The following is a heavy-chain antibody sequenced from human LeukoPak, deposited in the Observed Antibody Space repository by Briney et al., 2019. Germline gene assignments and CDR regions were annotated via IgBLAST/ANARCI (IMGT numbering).Heavy chain of an antibody. CDR3: ARSRAFNSGAFDP. J-gene: IGHJ5*02. CDR2: IYNGVNT. Sequence: SETLSLTCTVSGASVSSASYWTWIRQPPGKGVEWIAHIYNGVNTNYNPSLKGRVTISVDTSKNQFSLRLNSVTAADTAVYYCARSRAFNSGAFDPWGQGSLVTVSS. D-gene: IGHD1-26*01. CDR1: GASVSSASY. V-gene: IGHV4-61*01.